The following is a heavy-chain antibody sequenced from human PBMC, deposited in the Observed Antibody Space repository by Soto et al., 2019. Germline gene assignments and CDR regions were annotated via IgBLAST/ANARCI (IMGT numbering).Heavy chain of an antibody. CDR3: AREADVISSPWAPFAY. V-gene: IGHV1-18*01. Sequence: QVHLIQSGAEVKKPGASVKVSCQASGFTFTIYHINWVRQAPGQGLEWMGWISAYNGNTNYAQKLQGRVTITTDTSRSTAYRERRSLRSDDTAVYYCAREADVISSPWAPFAYWGRGTLVTVSS. D-gene: IGHD3-3*02. J-gene: IGHJ4*02. CDR2: ISAYNGNT. CDR1: GFTFTIYH.